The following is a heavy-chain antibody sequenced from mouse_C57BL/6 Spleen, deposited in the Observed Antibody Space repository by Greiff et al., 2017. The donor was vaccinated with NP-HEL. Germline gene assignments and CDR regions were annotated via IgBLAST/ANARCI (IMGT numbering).Heavy chain of an antibody. CDR2: IDPSDSYT. J-gene: IGHJ2*01. CDR1: GYTFTSYW. V-gene: IGHV1-69*01. D-gene: IGHD3-2*02. Sequence: QVQLQQPGAELVMPGASVKLSCKASGYTFTSYWMHWVKQRPGQGLEWIGEIDPSDSYTNYNQKFKGKSTLTVDKSSSTAYMQLSSLTSEDSAVYYGARRAQALDYWGQGTTLTVSS. CDR3: ARRAQALDY.